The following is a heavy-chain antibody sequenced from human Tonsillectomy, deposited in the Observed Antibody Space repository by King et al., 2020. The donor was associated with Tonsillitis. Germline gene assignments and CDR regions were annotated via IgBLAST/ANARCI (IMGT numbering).Heavy chain of an antibody. Sequence: VTLKESGPALVKPTQTLTLTCTFSGFSLNSSEMRVSCIRQPPGKALEWLARIDWDDDKFYSTSLKTSLTISKDTSKNQVVLTMTNMDPVDTATYYCARIVTGAYNHDAFDIWGQGTMVTVSS. V-gene: IGHV2-70*04. D-gene: IGHD5-24*01. J-gene: IGHJ3*02. CDR1: GFSLNSSEMR. CDR2: IDWDDDK. CDR3: ARIVTGAYNHDAFDI.